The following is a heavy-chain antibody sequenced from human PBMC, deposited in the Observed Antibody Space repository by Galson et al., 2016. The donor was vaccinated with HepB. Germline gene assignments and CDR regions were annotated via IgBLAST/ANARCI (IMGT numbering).Heavy chain of an antibody. CDR2: ISGYNGYT. J-gene: IGHJ2*01. V-gene: IGHV1-18*01. CDR3: ARAGQRVASRDWYFDL. Sequence: SVKVSCKASGYPFENFIITWLRQAPGQGLEWMGWISGYNGYTNYARRLQARVTMTADTPTNTTFMELRSLTSDDTAIYYCARAGQRVASRDWYFDLWGRGTRVTVSS. D-gene: IGHD6-6*01. CDR1: GYPFENFI.